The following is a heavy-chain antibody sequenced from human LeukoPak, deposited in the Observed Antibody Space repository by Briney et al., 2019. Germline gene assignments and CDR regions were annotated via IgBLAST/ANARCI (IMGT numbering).Heavy chain of an antibody. CDR1: GFTFGSYS. J-gene: IGHJ4*02. CDR2: ISSSSSYI. Sequence: GGSLRLSCAASGFTFGSYSMNWVRQAPGKGLEWVSSISSSSSYIYYADSVKGRFTISRDNAKNSLYLQMNSLRAEDTAVYYCARDLSSQLWFGESIDYWGQGTLVTVSS. D-gene: IGHD3-10*01. V-gene: IGHV3-21*01. CDR3: ARDLSSQLWFGESIDY.